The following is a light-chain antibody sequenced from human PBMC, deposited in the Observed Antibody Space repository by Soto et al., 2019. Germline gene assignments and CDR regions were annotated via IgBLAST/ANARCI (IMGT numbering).Light chain of an antibody. J-gene: IGKJ5*01. V-gene: IGKV3D-7*01. CDR2: GAS. Sequence: EIVMTQSPATLSFYSVGIANLSRSASQSVTSNYLSWYQQKPGQAPRLLIYGASTRATDIPARFSGSGSGTDFTLTISSLQPEDFAVYYCQQDYNLPITCGQGTRRAIK. CDR3: QQDYNLPIT. CDR1: QSVTSNY.